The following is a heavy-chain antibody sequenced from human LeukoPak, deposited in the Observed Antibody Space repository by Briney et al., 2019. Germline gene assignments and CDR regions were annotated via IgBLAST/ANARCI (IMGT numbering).Heavy chain of an antibody. CDR3: ARQELVVPFDY. V-gene: IGHV4-39*01. CDR1: AGSISSSSYY. Sequence: PSETLSLTCTVSAGSISSSSYYWGWLRQPPGKGLEWIGSIYYSGSTYYNPALKSRVTISVDTSKNQFSLKLSSVTAADTAVYYCARQELVVPFDYWGQGTLVTVSS. J-gene: IGHJ4*02. D-gene: IGHD2-8*02. CDR2: IYYSGST.